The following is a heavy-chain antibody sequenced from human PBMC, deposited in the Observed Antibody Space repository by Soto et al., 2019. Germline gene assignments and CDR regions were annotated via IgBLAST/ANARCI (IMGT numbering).Heavy chain of an antibody. CDR1: GGSISSSNW. V-gene: IGHV4-4*02. D-gene: IGHD3-3*01. CDR3: ARGLAYYDFWSGYNWFDP. CDR2: IYHSGST. Sequence: SETLSLTCAVSGGSISSSNWWSWVRQPPGKGLEWIGEIYHSGSTNYNPSLKSRVTISVDKSKSQFSLKLSSVTAADTAVYYCARGLAYYDFWSGYNWFDPWGQGTLVTVSS. J-gene: IGHJ5*02.